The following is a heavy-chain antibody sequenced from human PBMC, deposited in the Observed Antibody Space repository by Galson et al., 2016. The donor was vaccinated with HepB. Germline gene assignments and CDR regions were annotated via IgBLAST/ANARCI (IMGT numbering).Heavy chain of an antibody. CDR1: GDPISSYY. D-gene: IGHD6-19*01. J-gene: IGHJ4*01. V-gene: IGHV4-4*07. CDR2: IYSSGSS. CDR3: ARDHPGYYSGWFEY. Sequence: SETLSLTCSVSGDPISSYYWSWIRQPAGKGLEWIGRIYSSGSSIYNPSLKSRATMSVDMSKNEISLQVISVTAADTATYYCARDHPGYYSGWFEYWGHGTLVTVSS.